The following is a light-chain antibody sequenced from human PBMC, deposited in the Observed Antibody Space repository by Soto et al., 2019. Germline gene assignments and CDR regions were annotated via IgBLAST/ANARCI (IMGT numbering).Light chain of an antibody. CDR3: NSYVTSNVVV. Sequence: QSVLTQPPSASGPLGQAVTISCTGTRDDVGGYNYVSWYQQHPGKAPKLLIYEVNKRPSGVPARFSGSKSGNTASLTVSGLQADYEAVYYCNSYVTSNVVVFGGGTKLTVL. V-gene: IGLV2-8*01. CDR2: EVN. CDR1: RDDVGGYNY. J-gene: IGLJ2*01.